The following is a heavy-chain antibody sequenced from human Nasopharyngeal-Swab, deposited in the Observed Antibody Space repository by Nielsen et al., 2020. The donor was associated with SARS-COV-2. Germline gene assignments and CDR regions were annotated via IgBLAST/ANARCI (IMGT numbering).Heavy chain of an antibody. J-gene: IGHJ4*02. V-gene: IGHV3-69-1*01. D-gene: IGHD1-26*01. CDR2: ISGSTI. Sequence: GGSLRLSCAASGFTFSSYAMSWVRQAPGKGLEWVSAISGSTIYYADSVKGRFTISRDNAKNSLYLQMNSLRAEDTAVYYCARVWELLSFDYWGQGTLVTVSS. CDR3: ARVWELLSFDY. CDR1: GFTFSSYA.